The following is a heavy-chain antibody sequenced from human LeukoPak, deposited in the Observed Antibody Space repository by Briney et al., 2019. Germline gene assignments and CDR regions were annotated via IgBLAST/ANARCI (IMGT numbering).Heavy chain of an antibody. Sequence: PSETLSLTCAVYGGSFSGYYWSWIRQPPGKGLEWIGEINHSGSTNYNPSLKSRVTISVDTSKNQFSLKLSSVTAADTAVYYCARETRYYDFWSGYYTGAEWGWFDPWGQGTLVTVSS. V-gene: IGHV4-34*01. CDR2: INHSGST. D-gene: IGHD3-3*01. J-gene: IGHJ5*02. CDR1: GGSFSGYY. CDR3: ARETRYYDFWSGYYTGAEWGWFDP.